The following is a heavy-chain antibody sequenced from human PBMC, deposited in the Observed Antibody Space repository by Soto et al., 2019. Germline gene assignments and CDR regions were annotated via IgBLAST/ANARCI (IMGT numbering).Heavy chain of an antibody. CDR3: AIEDYYGSGRRGY. CDR1: GGTFSNNV. CDR2: VIPIFGTS. V-gene: IGHV1-69*01. D-gene: IGHD3-10*01. Sequence: QVQLVQSGAEVKKPGSSVKVSCKASGGTFSNNVIYWVRQAPGQGLEWMGGVIPIFGTSNYAQKFQGRVTITADESTSTAYMDLISLRSEDTAVYYCAIEDYYGSGRRGYWGQGNLVTVSS. J-gene: IGHJ4*02.